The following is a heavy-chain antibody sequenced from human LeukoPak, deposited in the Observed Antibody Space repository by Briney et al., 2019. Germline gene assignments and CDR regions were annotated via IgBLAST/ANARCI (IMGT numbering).Heavy chain of an antibody. D-gene: IGHD1-26*01. J-gene: IGHJ4*02. Sequence: GGSLRLSCAASGFTFSSYAMSWVRQAPGKGLEWVSAISGSCGSTYYAHSVKGRFTHSRDNSKNTLYLQINSLRAEDTAVYYCAKLGATHTPDYWGQGTLVTVSS. CDR1: GFTFSSYA. V-gene: IGHV3-23*01. CDR3: AKLGATHTPDY. CDR2: ISGSCGST.